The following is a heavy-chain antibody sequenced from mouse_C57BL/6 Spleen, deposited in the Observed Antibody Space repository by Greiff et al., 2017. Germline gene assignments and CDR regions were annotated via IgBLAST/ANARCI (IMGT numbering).Heavy chain of an antibody. CDR1: GYTFTSYW. V-gene: IGHV1-59*01. CDR2: IDPSDSYT. Sequence: VQLQQPGAELVRPGTSVKLSCKASGYTFTSYWMHWVKQRPGQGLEWIGVIDPSDSYTNYNQKFKGKATLTVDPSSSTAYMQLSSLTSEDSAVYYCATYYGSSFDYWGQGTTLTVSS. CDR3: ATYYGSSFDY. D-gene: IGHD1-1*01. J-gene: IGHJ2*01.